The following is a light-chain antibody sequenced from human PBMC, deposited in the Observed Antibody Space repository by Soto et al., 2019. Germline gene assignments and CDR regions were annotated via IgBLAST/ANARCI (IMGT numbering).Light chain of an antibody. CDR3: QQFDEYPLT. CDR2: DGS. Sequence: AIQLTQSPSSLSASVGDSVTLTCRASQDIRSALAWYQQKPGKTPQLLIFDGSSLAPGVPSRFSGGGSGTDFTLTISSLQPEDFATYYCQQFDEYPLTVGGGTTVAI. J-gene: IGKJ4*01. CDR1: QDIRSA. V-gene: IGKV1D-13*01.